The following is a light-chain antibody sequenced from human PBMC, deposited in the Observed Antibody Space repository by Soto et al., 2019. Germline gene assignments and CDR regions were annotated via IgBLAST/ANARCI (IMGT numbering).Light chain of an antibody. J-gene: IGKJ3*01. V-gene: IGKV3-11*01. Sequence: EIVLTQSPGVLSLSPGERATLSCRASQSVSSSLAWYQQKPGQAPRLLIYGAYTRATGIPARFSGSGSGTDFTLTITSLEPEDFAVYYCQQRAIWRGVTFGPGTKVDIK. CDR3: QQRAIWRGVT. CDR2: GAY. CDR1: QSVSSS.